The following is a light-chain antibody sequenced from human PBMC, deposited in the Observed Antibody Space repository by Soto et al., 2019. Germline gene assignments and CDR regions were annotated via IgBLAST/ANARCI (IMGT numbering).Light chain of an antibody. Sequence: QSALTQPPSASGSPGQSVTISCTGTSGDVGGYNYVSWYQQYPGKAPKLMIYEVSKRPSGVPDRFFGSKSGNTASLIVSGLQAEDEADYYCSSYAGSNNFVVFGGGTKL. CDR3: SSYAGSNNFVV. CDR1: SGDVGGYNY. V-gene: IGLV2-8*01. CDR2: EVS. J-gene: IGLJ2*01.